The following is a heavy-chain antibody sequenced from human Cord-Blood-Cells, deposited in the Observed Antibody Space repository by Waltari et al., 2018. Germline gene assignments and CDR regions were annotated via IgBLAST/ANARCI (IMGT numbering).Heavy chain of an antibody. V-gene: IGHV1-2*02. CDR3: ARDEEVLGRAFDI. CDR2: INPNSGGT. Sequence: QVQLVQSGAEAKKPAASVKASGKASGYTFTGYDMHWVRQAPGQGLEWMGWINPNSGGTNYAQKFQGRVTMTRDTSISTAYMELSRLRSDDTAVYYCARDEEVLGRAFDIWGKGTMVTVSS. CDR1: GYTFTGYD. J-gene: IGHJ3*02. D-gene: IGHD7-27*01.